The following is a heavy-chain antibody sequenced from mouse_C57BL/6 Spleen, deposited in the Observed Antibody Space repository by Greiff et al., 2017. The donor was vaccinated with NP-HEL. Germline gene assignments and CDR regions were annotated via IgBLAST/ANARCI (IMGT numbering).Heavy chain of an antibody. Sequence: EVQLQQSGAELVRPGASVKLSCTASGFNIKDDYMHWVKQRPEQGLEWIGWIDPENGDTEYASKFQGKATITADTSSNTAYLQLSSLTSEDTAVYYCTLFNYYGSSPPFDYWGQGTTLTVSS. CDR1: GFNIKDDY. V-gene: IGHV14-4*01. J-gene: IGHJ2*01. D-gene: IGHD1-1*01. CDR2: IDPENGDT. CDR3: TLFNYYGSSPPFDY.